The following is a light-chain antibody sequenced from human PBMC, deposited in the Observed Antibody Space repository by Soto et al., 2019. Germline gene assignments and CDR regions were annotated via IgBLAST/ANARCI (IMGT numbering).Light chain of an antibody. Sequence: EIVITQSPATLSVSPGERASLSCRASQSVSSNLAWYQYTPGQAPRLLIYGASTRATGIPARFSGSGSGTEFTLTISSLXSEDFAVYYCQQYNNWPPWTFGQGTKVDIK. V-gene: IGKV3-15*01. CDR2: GAS. CDR1: QSVSSN. CDR3: QQYNNWPPWT. J-gene: IGKJ1*01.